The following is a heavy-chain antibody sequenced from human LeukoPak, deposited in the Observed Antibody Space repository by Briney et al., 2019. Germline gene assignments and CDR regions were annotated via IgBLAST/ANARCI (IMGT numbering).Heavy chain of an antibody. CDR3: AKLRTLQWLTQTYYFDY. Sequence: AGGSLRLSCAASGFTFSSYAMHWVRQAPGKGLEWVAVISYDGSNKYYADSVKGRFTISRDNSKNTLYLQMNSLRAEDTAVYYCAKLRTLQWLTQTYYFDYWGQGTLVTVSS. CDR1: GFTFSSYA. V-gene: IGHV3-30-3*02. D-gene: IGHD6-19*01. CDR2: ISYDGSNK. J-gene: IGHJ4*02.